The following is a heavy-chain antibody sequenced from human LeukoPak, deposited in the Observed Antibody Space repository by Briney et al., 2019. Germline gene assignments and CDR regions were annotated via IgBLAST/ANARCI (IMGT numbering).Heavy chain of an antibody. V-gene: IGHV4-61*01. CDR3: ARDYYGSGTHLY. CDR2: MYYIGTT. J-gene: IGHJ4*02. CDR1: DGSVSSGSNY. D-gene: IGHD3-10*01. Sequence: PSETLSLTCTVSDGSVSSGSNYWGWIRQPPGQGLECIGYMYYIGTTNYNPSLKSRVTISIDTSKSQFSLRLSSVTAADTAVYYCARDYYGSGTHLYWGQGTLVTVSS.